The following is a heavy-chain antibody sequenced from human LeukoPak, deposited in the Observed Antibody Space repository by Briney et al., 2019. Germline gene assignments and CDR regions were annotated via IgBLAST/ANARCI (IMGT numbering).Heavy chain of an antibody. CDR2: IKPDESEK. CDR3: AKWGPYDILTGRIN. J-gene: IGHJ4*02. V-gene: IGHV3-7*03. Sequence: GGSLRLSCEASGFTFSNYWMTWVRPDPGKGLEWVANIKPDESEKYYVGSVKGRFTISRDNAKNSLYLQMNSLRAEDTAVYYCAKWGPYDILTGRINWGQGTLVTVSS. CDR1: GFTFSNYW. D-gene: IGHD3-9*01.